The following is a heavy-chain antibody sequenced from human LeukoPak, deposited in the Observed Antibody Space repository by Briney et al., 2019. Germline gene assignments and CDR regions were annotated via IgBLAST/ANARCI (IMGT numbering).Heavy chain of an antibody. Sequence: SETLSLTCTVSGGSISSYYWSWIRQPPGKGLEWIGYIYYSGSTNYNPSLKSRVTISVDTSKNQFSLKLSSVTAADTAVYYCARAGGYGLIDYWGQGTMVTVSS. CDR3: ARAGGYGLIDY. D-gene: IGHD5-18*01. V-gene: IGHV4-59*12. J-gene: IGHJ4*02. CDR1: GGSISSYY. CDR2: IYYSGST.